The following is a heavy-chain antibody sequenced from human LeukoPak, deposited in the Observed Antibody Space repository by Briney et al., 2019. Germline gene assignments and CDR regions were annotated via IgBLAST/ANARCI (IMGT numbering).Heavy chain of an antibody. CDR3: AKGWSGSYMDALDI. J-gene: IGHJ3*02. V-gene: IGHV3-48*01. CDR1: GFTFSSYS. Sequence: GGSLRLSCAASGFTFSSYSMNWVRQAPGKGLEWVSYISSSSSTIYYADSAKGRFTISRDNAKNSLYLQMDSLRAEDTAVYYCAKGWSGSYMDALDIWGQGTMVTVSS. CDR2: ISSSSSTI. D-gene: IGHD1-26*01.